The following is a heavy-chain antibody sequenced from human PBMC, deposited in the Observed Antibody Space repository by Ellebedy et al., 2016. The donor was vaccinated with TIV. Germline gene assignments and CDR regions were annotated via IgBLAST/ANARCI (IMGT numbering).Heavy chain of an antibody. CDR1: GFTFSRYW. CDR2: INQDGSEK. D-gene: IGHD2-2*01. Sequence: GGSLRLXXAASGFTFSRYWMSWVRQAPGKGLEWVANINQDGSEKYYVDSVKGRFTISRDNAKNSLYLQMNSLRAEDTAVYYCARGFIAVVPAAPPLDYWGQGTLVTVSS. V-gene: IGHV3-7*04. J-gene: IGHJ4*02. CDR3: ARGFIAVVPAAPPLDY.